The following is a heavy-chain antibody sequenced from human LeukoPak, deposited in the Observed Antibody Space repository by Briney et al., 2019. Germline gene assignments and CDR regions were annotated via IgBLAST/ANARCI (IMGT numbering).Heavy chain of an antibody. Sequence: GGSLRLSCAASGFTFSSYSMNWVRQAPGKGLEWVSSISSSSSYIYYADSVKGRFTISRDNAKNSLYLQMNSLRAEDTAVYYCARRSYGSESYYQGNYFDYWGQGTLVTVSS. V-gene: IGHV3-21*01. CDR2: ISSSSSYI. D-gene: IGHD3-10*01. CDR1: GFTFSSYS. J-gene: IGHJ4*02. CDR3: ARRSYGSESYYQGNYFDY.